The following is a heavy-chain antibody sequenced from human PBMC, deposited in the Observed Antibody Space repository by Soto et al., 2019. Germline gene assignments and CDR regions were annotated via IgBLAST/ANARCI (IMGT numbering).Heavy chain of an antibody. D-gene: IGHD1-1*01. J-gene: IGHJ6*03. Sequence: EAQLVESGGGLVQPGGSLRLSCAASGFTFSNSWMTWVRQTPGKGLEWVANMNPDGSTKNYVESVKGRCTISRDNAQNSLYLQMNSLRAEDTAVFDCARNCHYCIDVWGRVTTVTVSS. CDR3: ARNCHYCIDV. V-gene: IGHV3-7*01. CDR1: GFTFSNSW. CDR2: MNPDGSTK.